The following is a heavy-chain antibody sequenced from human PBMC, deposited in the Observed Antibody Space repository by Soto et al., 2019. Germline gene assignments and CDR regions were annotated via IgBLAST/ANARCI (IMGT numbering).Heavy chain of an antibody. CDR1: GGSVSSGSYY. CDR2: IYYSGST. V-gene: IGHV4-61*01. D-gene: IGHD2-2*01. J-gene: IGHJ4*02. CDR3: ARETSHSGYYFDY. Sequence: SETLSLTCTVSGGSVSSGSYYWSWIRQPPGKGLEWIGYIYYSGSTNYNPSLKSRVTISVDTSKNQFSLKLSSVTAADTAVYFCARETSHSGYYFDYWGQGTLDTVSS.